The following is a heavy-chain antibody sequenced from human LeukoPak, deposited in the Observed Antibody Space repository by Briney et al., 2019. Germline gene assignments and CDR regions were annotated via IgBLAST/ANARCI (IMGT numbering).Heavy chain of an antibody. CDR2: IYYSGST. CDR1: GGSISSAGYY. Sequence: SETLSLTCTVSGGSISSAGYYWSWIRQPPGKGLEWIGYIYYSGSTNYNPSLKSRVTISVDTSKNQFSLKLSSVTAADTAVYYCARDIRNYYGSGSYYYYYGMDVWGQGTTVTVSS. V-gene: IGHV4-61*08. D-gene: IGHD3-10*01. J-gene: IGHJ6*02. CDR3: ARDIRNYYGSGSYYYYYGMDV.